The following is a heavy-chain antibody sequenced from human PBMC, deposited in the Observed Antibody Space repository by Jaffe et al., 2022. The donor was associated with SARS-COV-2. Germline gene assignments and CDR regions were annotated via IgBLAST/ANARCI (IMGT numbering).Heavy chain of an antibody. J-gene: IGHJ4*02. CDR2: TYYRSKWYN. CDR3: ARAPGPHNWNDETNFDY. V-gene: IGHV6-1*01. CDR1: GDSVSSNSAA. Sequence: QVQLQQSGPGLVKPSQTLSLTCAISGDSVSSNSAAWNWIRQSPSRGLEWLGRTYYRSKWYNDYAVSVKSRITINPDTSKNQFSLQLNSVTPEDTAVYYCARAPGPHNWNDETNFDYWGQGTLVTVSS. D-gene: IGHD1-20*01.